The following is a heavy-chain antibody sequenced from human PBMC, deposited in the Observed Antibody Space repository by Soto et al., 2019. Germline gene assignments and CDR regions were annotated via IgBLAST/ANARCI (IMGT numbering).Heavy chain of an antibody. CDR3: AKHRLARGIDY. J-gene: IGHJ4*02. CDR1: PFTYSNYD. V-gene: IGHV3-23*01. Sequence: PGGSLRLSCVASPFTYSNYDMSGLRQARGKGLEWVSTVDSAGSTYYADSVTGRFTISRDNSRNTLSLQMNSLRAEDTAVYYCAKHRLARGIDYWGQGTPVTVSS. D-gene: IGHD3-10*01. CDR2: VDSAGST.